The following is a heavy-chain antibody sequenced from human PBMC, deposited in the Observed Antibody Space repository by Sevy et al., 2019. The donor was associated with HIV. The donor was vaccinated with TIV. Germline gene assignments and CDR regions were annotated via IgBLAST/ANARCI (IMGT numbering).Heavy chain of an antibody. CDR1: GFTFSDYA. CDR3: AKTVNSGGGVVPAANYYYYGMDV. D-gene: IGHD2-2*01. CDR2: INGKGRST. Sequence: GGSLRLSCVASGFTFSDYAMSWVRQAPGKGLEWVSAINGKGRSTPYADFVEGRFTISRDNSKNSLFLQMNSLRAEDTAVYYCAKTVNSGGGVVPAANYYYYGMDVWGQGTTVTVSS. V-gene: IGHV3-23*01. J-gene: IGHJ6*02.